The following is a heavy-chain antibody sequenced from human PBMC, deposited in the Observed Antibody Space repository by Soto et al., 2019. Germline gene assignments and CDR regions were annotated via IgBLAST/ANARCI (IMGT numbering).Heavy chain of an antibody. J-gene: IGHJ5*02. CDR1: GDSISRGGYY. V-gene: IGHV4-31*03. CDR2: IYDSGST. D-gene: IGHD2-21*01. CDR3: ARDGAGAYGLGWFDP. Sequence: QVQLQESGPGLVKPSQTLSLTCTVSGDSISRGGYYWNWIRQHPRKGLEWIGYIYDSGSTNYNPSLKSRVTISVDTSKNQLSLELSSVTAADTAIYYCARDGAGAYGLGWFDPWGQGILVTVSS.